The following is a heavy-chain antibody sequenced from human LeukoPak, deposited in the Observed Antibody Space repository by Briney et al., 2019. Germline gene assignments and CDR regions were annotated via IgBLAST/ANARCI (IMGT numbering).Heavy chain of an antibody. Sequence: GGSLRLSCAASGFTFSNAWMSWVRQAPGKGLKGVGRVKSKTGGGTTDYAAPVKGRFTSSRDDSKNTPYLEMNSLKTEDRAVYYCPTDRSGWYDYWGQGTLVTVSS. V-gene: IGHV3-15*01. CDR1: GFTFSNAW. D-gene: IGHD6-19*01. J-gene: IGHJ4*02. CDR3: PTDRSGWYDY. CDR2: VKSKTGGGTT.